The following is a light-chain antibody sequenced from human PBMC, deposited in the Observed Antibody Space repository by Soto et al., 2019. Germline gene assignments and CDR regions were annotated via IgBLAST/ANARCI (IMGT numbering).Light chain of an antibody. CDR1: SSDVGGYPY. V-gene: IGLV2-11*01. J-gene: IGLJ1*01. CDR3: CSFAGTYTYV. CDR2: DVT. Sequence: QSALTQPRSVSGSPGQSVTISCTGTSSDVGGYPYVSWYQQHPGKAPKLIIYDVTKRPSGVPDRFSGSKSGNTASLTISGLQAEDETDYYCCSFAGTYTYVFGTGTQLTVL.